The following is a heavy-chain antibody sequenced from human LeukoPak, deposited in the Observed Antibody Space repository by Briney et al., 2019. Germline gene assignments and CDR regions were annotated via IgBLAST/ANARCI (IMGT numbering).Heavy chain of an antibody. CDR3: VRGRGWFDP. CDR1: GGSISNYS. V-gene: IGHV4-59*01. J-gene: IGHJ5*02. CDR2: IYYSGST. Sequence: SETLSLTCTVSGGSISNYSWSWIRQPPGKGLEWIAYIYYSGSTNYNPSLKSRVTISVDTSKNQFSLKLRYVTAADTAVYYCVRGRGWFDPWSQGTLVTVSS.